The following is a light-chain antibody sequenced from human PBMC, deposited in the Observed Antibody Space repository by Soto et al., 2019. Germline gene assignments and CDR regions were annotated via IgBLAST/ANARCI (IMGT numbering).Light chain of an antibody. CDR3: QQFYSLLLT. Sequence: DIQMTQSASSLPASVGDRVTITCQASQDINNALNWYQQKPGKAPKLLISDALNLEIGVPSRFSGGASGTLFTLTITSLQPEDIATYYCQQFYSLLLTFGGGTKVDTK. J-gene: IGKJ4*01. CDR1: QDINNA. CDR2: DAL. V-gene: IGKV1-33*01.